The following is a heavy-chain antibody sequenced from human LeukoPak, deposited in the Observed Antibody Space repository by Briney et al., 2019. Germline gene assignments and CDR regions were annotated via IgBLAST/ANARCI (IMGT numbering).Heavy chain of an antibody. CDR1: GGSISSSSYY. CDR2: IYYSGST. V-gene: IGHV4-39*01. J-gene: IGHJ5*02. D-gene: IGHD2-2*02. Sequence: PSETLSLTCTVSGGSISSSSYYWGWIRQPPGKGLEWIGSIYYSGSTYYNPSLKSRVTISVDTSKNQFSLKLSSVTAADTAVYYCARRGGYCSSTSCYIEYNWFDPWGQGTLGTVSS. CDR3: ARRGGYCSSTSCYIEYNWFDP.